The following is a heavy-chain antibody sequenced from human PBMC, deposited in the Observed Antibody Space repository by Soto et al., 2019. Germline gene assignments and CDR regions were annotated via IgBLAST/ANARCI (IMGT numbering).Heavy chain of an antibody. D-gene: IGHD5-12*01. J-gene: IGHJ3*02. Sequence: GESLKISCKGSGYSFTNYWIGWVRQMPGKGLEWMGIIYPGDSDTRYSPSFQGQVTISADKSISTAYLQWSSLKASDTAMYYCARSRWLQFDAFDIWGQGTMVTVSS. CDR3: ARSRWLQFDAFDI. CDR2: IYPGDSDT. CDR1: GYSFTNYW. V-gene: IGHV5-51*01.